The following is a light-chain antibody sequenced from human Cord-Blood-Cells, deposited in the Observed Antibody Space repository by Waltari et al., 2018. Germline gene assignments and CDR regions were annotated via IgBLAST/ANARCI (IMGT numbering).Light chain of an antibody. CDR1: QSVSSSY. Sequence: IVLTQSPGTLSLSPGERATLSCRASQSVSSSYLAWYQQKPGQAPRLLSYGASSRATGIPDRFSGSGSGTDFTLTISRLEPEDFAVYYCQQYGSSPYTFGQGTKLEIK. CDR3: QQYGSSPYT. CDR2: GAS. V-gene: IGKV3-20*01. J-gene: IGKJ2*01.